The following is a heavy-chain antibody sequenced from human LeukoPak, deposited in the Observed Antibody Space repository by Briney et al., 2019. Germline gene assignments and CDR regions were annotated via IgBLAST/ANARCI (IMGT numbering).Heavy chain of an antibody. Sequence: SETPSLTCTVSGGSISSYYWTWIRQPPGKGLEWIGYIYYSGSTNCNPSLKSRVTISVDTSKNQFSLKLSSVTAADTAVYYCARQRTPYSSFDPWGQGTLVTVSS. CDR3: ARQRTPYSSFDP. D-gene: IGHD4-11*01. CDR2: IYYSGST. V-gene: IGHV4-59*08. CDR1: GGSISSYY. J-gene: IGHJ5*02.